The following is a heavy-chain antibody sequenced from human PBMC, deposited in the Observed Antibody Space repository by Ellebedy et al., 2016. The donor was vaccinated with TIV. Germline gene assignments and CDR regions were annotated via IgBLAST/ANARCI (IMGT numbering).Heavy chain of an antibody. J-gene: IGHJ6*02. D-gene: IGHD4-17*01. V-gene: IGHV3-49*04. CDR2: IRSKAYGGTT. CDR3: TGYGDYVYYYYGMDV. CDR1: GFIFGDYA. Sequence: GGSLRLSCTASGFIFGDYAMSWVRQAPGKGLEWVGFIRSKAYGGTTEYAASVKGRFTISRDDSKSIAYLQMNSLKTEDTAVYYCTGYGDYVYYYYGMDVWGQGTTVTVSS.